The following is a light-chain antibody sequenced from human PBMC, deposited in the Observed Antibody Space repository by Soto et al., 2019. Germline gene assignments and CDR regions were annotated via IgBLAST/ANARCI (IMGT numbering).Light chain of an antibody. CDR3: SSYAGSTYLAV. V-gene: IGLV2-14*01. CDR1: SSDIGAYDY. Sequence: QSALTQPASLSGSPGQSITISCTGTSSDIGAYDYVSWFQQHPGKAPKLMISEVNNRPSGVSNRFSGSKSGNTAYLTISGLQVEDEAEYYCSSYAGSTYLAVFGTGTKVTVL. J-gene: IGLJ1*01. CDR2: EVN.